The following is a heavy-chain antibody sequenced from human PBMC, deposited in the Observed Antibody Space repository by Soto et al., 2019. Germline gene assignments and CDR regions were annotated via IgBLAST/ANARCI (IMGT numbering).Heavy chain of an antibody. V-gene: IGHV4-30-4*01. CDR3: VSQRTTVPTQAYFDY. CDR1: GGSIRSGDYY. D-gene: IGHD4-17*01. Sequence: PSETLSLTCTVSGGSIRSGDYYWSWIRQTPERGLEWCGYVHYSGNTFYNPSLKSRATISVDTSKNRFSLSLNSVTASDTAVYFCVSQRTTVPTQAYFDYWGPGALVTVSS. CDR2: VHYSGNT. J-gene: IGHJ4*02.